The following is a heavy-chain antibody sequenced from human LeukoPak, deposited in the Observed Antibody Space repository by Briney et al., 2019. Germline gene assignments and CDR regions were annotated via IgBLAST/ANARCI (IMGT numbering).Heavy chain of an antibody. V-gene: IGHV1-24*01. J-gene: IGHJ4*02. CDR1: GYTLTELS. Sequence: ASVKVSCKVSGYTLTELSMHWVRQAPGKGLEWMGGFDPEDGETIYAQKFQGRVTMTRDTSTSTVYMELSSLRSEDTAVYYCARVPTGYSSSWYDYYFDYWGQGTLVTVSS. CDR3: ARVPTGYSSSWYDYYFDY. D-gene: IGHD6-13*01. CDR2: FDPEDGET.